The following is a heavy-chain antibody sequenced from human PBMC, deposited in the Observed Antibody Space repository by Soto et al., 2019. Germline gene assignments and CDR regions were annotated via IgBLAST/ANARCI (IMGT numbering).Heavy chain of an antibody. CDR1: GDTFTTYD. V-gene: IGHV1-8*01. D-gene: IGHD3-10*01. Sequence: ASVKVSCKASGDTFTTYDINWLRQATGHGLEWMGWINPNSGNIGYAQSFQGRVTMTRDTAIRRAYMEVRGLRSDDTAVYYCARGRASGSYYLLDYWGQGTLVTVSS. CDR2: INPNSGNI. CDR3: ARGRASGSYYLLDY. J-gene: IGHJ4*02.